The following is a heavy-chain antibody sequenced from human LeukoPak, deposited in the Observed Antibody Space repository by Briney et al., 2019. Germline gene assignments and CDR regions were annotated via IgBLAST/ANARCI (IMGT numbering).Heavy chain of an antibody. CDR2: ISSSSSYI. Sequence: PGGSLRLSCAASGLTFSSYSMNWVRQAPGKGLEWVSSISSSSSYIYYADSVEGRFTISRDNAKNSLYLQMNSLRAEDTAVYYCARSYDILTGYPYYYGMDVWGQGTTVTVSS. V-gene: IGHV3-21*01. CDR1: GLTFSSYS. CDR3: ARSYDILTGYPYYYGMDV. J-gene: IGHJ6*02. D-gene: IGHD3-9*01.